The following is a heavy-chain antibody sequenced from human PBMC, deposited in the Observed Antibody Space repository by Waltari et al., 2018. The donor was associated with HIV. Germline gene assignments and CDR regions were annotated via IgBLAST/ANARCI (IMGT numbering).Heavy chain of an antibody. CDR1: GFTFSDYY. D-gene: IGHD1-26*01. V-gene: IGHV3-11*01. CDR3: ARGGGTYSDY. J-gene: IGHJ4*02. Sequence: QVQLVESGGDLVKPGGSLRLSCAASGFTFSDYYMSWIRQAPGKGLEWVSCIGDIVSTIYYADSVKGRFTISRDNAKKSLYLQRNRLRAEDTALYYCARGGGTYSDYWGQGTLVTVSS. CDR2: IGDIVSTI.